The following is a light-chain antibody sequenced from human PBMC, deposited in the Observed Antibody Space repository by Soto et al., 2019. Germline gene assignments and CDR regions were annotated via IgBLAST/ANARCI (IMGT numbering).Light chain of an antibody. J-gene: IGKJ4*01. CDR1: QRVSNNY. Sequence: EVVLTQSPGTLSLSPGERATLSCRASQRVSNNYLAWYPQKPGQSPRVLIVGASSRPTGTPDRFTGSGSGTDFTLTISRLEPEDFAVYFWQQYGKSPGTFGGGPKVDIK. CDR2: GAS. V-gene: IGKV3-20*01. CDR3: QQYGKSPGT.